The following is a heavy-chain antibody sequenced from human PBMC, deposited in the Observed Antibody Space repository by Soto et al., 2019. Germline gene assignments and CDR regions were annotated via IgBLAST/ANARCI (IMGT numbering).Heavy chain of an antibody. J-gene: IGHJ6*02. CDR3: ARLGGLWFGELSYYYYGMDV. V-gene: IGHV4-34*01. D-gene: IGHD3-10*01. CDR1: GGSFSGYY. Sequence: SETLSLTCAVYGGSFSGYYWSWIRQPPGKGLEWIGEINHSGSTNYNPSLKSRVTISVDTSKNQFSLKLSSVTAADTAVYYCARLGGLWFGELSYYYYGMDVWGQGTTVTVSS. CDR2: INHSGST.